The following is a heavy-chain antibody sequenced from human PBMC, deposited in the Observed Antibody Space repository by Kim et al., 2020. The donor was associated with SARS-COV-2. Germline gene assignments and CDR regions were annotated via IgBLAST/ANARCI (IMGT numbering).Heavy chain of an antibody. CDR1: GLSFSGST. V-gene: IGHV3-73*01. CDR3: SPQEGGIRGYYYGMDV. J-gene: IGHJ6*02. D-gene: IGHD3-10*01. Sequence: GGSLRLSCAGSGLSFSGSTMHWVRQASGKGLEWVGRIRSKANSYATEYAASVKGRFTSYRDDLKNTAYLQMNSLKTEDTAGYDCSPQEGGIRGYYYGMDVWGQGTTVTVSS. CDR2: IRSKANSYAT.